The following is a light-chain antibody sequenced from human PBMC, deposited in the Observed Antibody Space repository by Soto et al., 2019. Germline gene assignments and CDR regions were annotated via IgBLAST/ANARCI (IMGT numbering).Light chain of an antibody. J-gene: IGKJ1*01. Sequence: ITCRASQTISIFLNWYQQKPGKAPKLLIYGASTLQGGVPSRFSGSGSGTEFTLTISSLQPDDFATYYCQHYNSYSEAFGQGTKVDIK. CDR1: QTISIF. CDR3: QHYNSYSEA. V-gene: IGKV1-5*01. CDR2: GAS.